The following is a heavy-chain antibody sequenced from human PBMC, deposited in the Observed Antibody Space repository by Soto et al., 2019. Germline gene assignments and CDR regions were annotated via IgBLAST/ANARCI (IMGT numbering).Heavy chain of an antibody. CDR1: GYTFTSYA. CDR2: INAGNGNT. CDR3: ARDPLLEYSSSSAVWFDP. D-gene: IGHD6-6*01. J-gene: IGHJ5*02. Sequence: ASVKVSCKASGYTFTSYAMHWVRQAPGQRLEWMGWINAGNGNTKYSQKFQGRVTITRDTSASTAYMELSSLRSEDTAVYYCARDPLLEYSSSSAVWFDPWGQGTLVTVSS. V-gene: IGHV1-3*01.